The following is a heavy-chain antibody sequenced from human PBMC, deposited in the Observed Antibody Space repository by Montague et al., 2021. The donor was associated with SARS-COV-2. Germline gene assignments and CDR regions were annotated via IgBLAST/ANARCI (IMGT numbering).Heavy chain of an antibody. J-gene: IGHJ3*02. CDR2: INHSGST. CDR3: ARFPDYYGSVSYPIDAFDI. D-gene: IGHD3-10*01. CDR1: GGSFSGYY. Sequence: SETLSLTCAVYGGSFSGYYWSWIRQPPGKGLEWIGEINHSGSTNYNPSLKSQVTISVDTSKNQFSLKLSSVTAADTAVYYCARFPDYYGSVSYPIDAFDIWGQGTMVTVSS. V-gene: IGHV4-34*01.